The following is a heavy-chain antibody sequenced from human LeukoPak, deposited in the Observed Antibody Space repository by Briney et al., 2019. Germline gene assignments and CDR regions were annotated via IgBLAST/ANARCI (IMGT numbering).Heavy chain of an antibody. V-gene: IGHV4-59*08. D-gene: IGHD3-16*01. J-gene: IGHJ4*02. CDR1: GGSISNHY. CDR3: ARRVMGYNPYYDY. Sequence: SAPLSLPCTVSGGSISNHYWSWIRQFPGKGLEWIGYIYYMGSTNYNTSLRSRVTISVDTSKNQFSLKLSSVTAADTAVYYCARRVMGYNPYYDYWGQGALVTVSS. CDR2: IYYMGST.